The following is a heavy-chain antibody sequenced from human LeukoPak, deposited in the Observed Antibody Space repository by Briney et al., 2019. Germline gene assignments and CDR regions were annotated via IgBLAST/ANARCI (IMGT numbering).Heavy chain of an antibody. CDR2: ISWNSGSI. V-gene: IGHV3-9*01. J-gene: IGHJ4*02. Sequence: GGSLRLSCAASGFTFDDYAMHWVRHAPGKGLEWVSGISWNSGSIGYADSVKGRFTISRDNAKNSLYLQMNSLRAEDTALYYCAKASLMITFGGVIGTWGQGTLVTVSS. D-gene: IGHD3-16*01. CDR1: GFTFDDYA. CDR3: AKASLMITFGGVIGT.